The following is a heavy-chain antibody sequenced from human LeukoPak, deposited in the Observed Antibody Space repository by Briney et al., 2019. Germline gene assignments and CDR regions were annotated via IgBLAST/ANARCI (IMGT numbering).Heavy chain of an antibody. J-gene: IGHJ4*02. V-gene: IGHV3-21*04. CDR1: GFTFSNAW. CDR3: ASGLELDY. CDR2: MSASGSHT. Sequence: GGSLRLSCAASGFTFSNAWMNWVRQAPGKGLEWVSGMSASGSHTHSADFVKGRFTISRDNAKNSLYLQMNSLRAEDTAVYYCASGLELDYWGQGTLVTVSS.